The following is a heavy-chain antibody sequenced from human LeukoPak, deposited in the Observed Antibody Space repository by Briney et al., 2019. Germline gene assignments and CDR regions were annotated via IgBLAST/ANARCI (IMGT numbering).Heavy chain of an antibody. D-gene: IGHD2-2*01. CDR1: GFTFTSYA. J-gene: IGHJ4*02. Sequence: GGSLRLSCAASGFTFTSYAMSWVRQAPGKGLEWVSVISINVDNTYYADSVKGRFTISRDNSKSTLFLQMNSLRAEDTAVYYCARFSRSYCSSTGCSKYFDYWGQGTLVTVSS. CDR3: ARFSRSYCSSTGCSKYFDY. V-gene: IGHV3-23*01. CDR2: ISINVDNT.